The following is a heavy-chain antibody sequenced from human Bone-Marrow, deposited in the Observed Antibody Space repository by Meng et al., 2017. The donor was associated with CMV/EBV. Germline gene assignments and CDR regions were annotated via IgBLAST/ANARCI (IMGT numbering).Heavy chain of an antibody. Sequence: GLTFSGYAMHWVRQAPGKGLEWVAVISYDGSNKYYADSVKRRFTISRDNSKTTLYLQMNSLRAEDTAVYYCAREYYDFWSGPNWFDPWGQGTLVTVSS. CDR3: AREYYDFWSGPNWFDP. J-gene: IGHJ5*02. V-gene: IGHV3-30*04. CDR1: GLTFSGYA. D-gene: IGHD3-3*01. CDR2: ISYDGSNK.